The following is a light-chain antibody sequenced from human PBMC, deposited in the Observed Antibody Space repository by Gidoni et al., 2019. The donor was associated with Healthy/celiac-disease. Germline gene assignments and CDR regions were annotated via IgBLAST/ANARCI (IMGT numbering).Light chain of an antibody. Sequence: DIVLTQSPATLSLSPGERATLSCRASQSVSSYLAWSQQKPGKAPRLLIYDASNRATGIPARFSGSGSGTDFTLIISSLEPEDFAVYYCQQRSNWPPFTFGPGTKVDIK. CDR3: QQRSNWPPFT. CDR2: DAS. CDR1: QSVSSY. J-gene: IGKJ3*01. V-gene: IGKV3-11*01.